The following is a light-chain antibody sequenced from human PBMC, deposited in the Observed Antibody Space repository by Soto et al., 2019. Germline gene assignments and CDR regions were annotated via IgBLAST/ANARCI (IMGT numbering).Light chain of an antibody. CDR1: QTIRGL. CDR2: DTS. CDR3: QQRHNWPIT. J-gene: IGKJ5*01. Sequence: EIVLTQSPATLSLSPGERATLSCRTSQTIRGLLNWYQQRPGQAPRRLIYDTSNRATDIPARFSGSGSGTDFILTISSLDPEDFVVYFCQQRHNWPITFGQGTRLDIK. V-gene: IGKV3-11*01.